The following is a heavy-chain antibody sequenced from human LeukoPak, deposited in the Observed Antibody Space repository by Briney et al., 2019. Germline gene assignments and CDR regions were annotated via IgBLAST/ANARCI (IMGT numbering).Heavy chain of an antibody. CDR1: GGSISSSSYY. Sequence: SETLSLTCTVSGGSISSSSYYWGWIRQPPGKGLEWIGSIYYSGSTYYNPSLKSRVTISVDTSKNQFSLKLSSVTAADTAVYYCARHSGRFSKYYYYYYYMDVWGKGTTVTISS. CDR2: IYYSGST. CDR3: ARHSGRFSKYYYYYYYMDV. J-gene: IGHJ6*03. D-gene: IGHD3-3*01. V-gene: IGHV4-39*01.